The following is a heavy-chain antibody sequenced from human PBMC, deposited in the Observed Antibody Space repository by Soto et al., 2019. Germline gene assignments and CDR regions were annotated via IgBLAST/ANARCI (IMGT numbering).Heavy chain of an antibody. CDR2: IFYSDSF. Sequence: QVQLQESGPGLVKSSQTLSLTCTVSGGSISSGGSYWSWIRQRPGKGLEWIGYIFYSDSFYYTPSLKGRVVILADTSKNQFTLKRSSVTDADTAGYYCARAPETPPIFGVVRPYFFDFWGQGTLVTVSS. CDR1: GGSISSGGSY. D-gene: IGHD3-3*01. V-gene: IGHV4-31*03. J-gene: IGHJ4*02. CDR3: ARAPETPPIFGVVRPYFFDF.